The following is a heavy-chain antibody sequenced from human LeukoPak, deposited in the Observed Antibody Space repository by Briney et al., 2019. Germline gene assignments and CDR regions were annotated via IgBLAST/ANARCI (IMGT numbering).Heavy chain of an antibody. Sequence: GGSLRLSCAASRFTFSSNAMSWVRQAPGKGLEWVSTISGSGDATYYAESVKGQFTISRDNSKNTLYLQMNSLRAEDTAVYYCAKDVGYCGSTSCYFSYWGQGTLVTVAS. CDR1: RFTFSSNA. V-gene: IGHV3-23*01. D-gene: IGHD2-2*01. CDR3: AKDVGYCGSTSCYFSY. J-gene: IGHJ4*02. CDR2: ISGSGDAT.